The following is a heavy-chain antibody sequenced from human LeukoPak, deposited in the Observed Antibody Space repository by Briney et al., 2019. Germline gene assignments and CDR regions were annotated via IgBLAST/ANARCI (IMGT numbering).Heavy chain of an antibody. D-gene: IGHD2-15*01. V-gene: IGHV1-46*01. CDR1: GYTFTSYY. CDR3: ARVGGGGWFDP. Sequence: ASVKVSCKASGYTFTSYYMHWVRQAPGQGLEWMGIINPSGGSTSYAQEFQGRVTMTRDTSTSTVYMELSSLRSEDTAVYYCARVGGGGWFDPWGQGTLVTVSS. J-gene: IGHJ5*02. CDR2: INPSGGST.